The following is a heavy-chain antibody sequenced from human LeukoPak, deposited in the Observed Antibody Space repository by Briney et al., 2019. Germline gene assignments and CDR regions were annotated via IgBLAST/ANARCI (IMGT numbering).Heavy chain of an antibody. CDR3: ARDSEAAAGSFDY. CDR2: INHSGST. V-gene: IGHV4-34*01. D-gene: IGHD6-13*01. J-gene: IGHJ4*02. CDR1: GGSFSGYY. Sequence: SETLSLTCGVYGGSFSGYYWTWLRQPPGKGLEWIGEINHSGSTSYNPSLKSRVTISVDTSKNQFSLKLNSVTAADTAVYYCARDSEAAAGSFDYWGQGTLVTVSS.